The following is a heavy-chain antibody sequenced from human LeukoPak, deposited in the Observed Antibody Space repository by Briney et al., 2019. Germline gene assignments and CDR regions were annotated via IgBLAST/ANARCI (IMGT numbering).Heavy chain of an antibody. CDR2: IGSSGGSR. D-gene: IGHD5-24*01. CDR3: AREDGDAFDI. V-gene: IGHV3-48*03. CDR1: GFTFSSYE. J-gene: IGHJ3*02. Sequence: GGSLRLSCAASGFTFSSYEMDWVRRAPGKGLEWVSYIGSSGGSRYYADSVKGRFTSSRDNAKNSLYLQMNSLRVEDTAVYYCAREDGDAFDIWGQGAVVSVSS.